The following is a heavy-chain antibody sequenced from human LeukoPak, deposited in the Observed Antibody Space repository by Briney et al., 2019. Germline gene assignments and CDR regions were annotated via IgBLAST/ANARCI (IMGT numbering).Heavy chain of an antibody. CDR2: IYSGDST. Sequence: GGSLRLSCAVSGFSTNYMSWVRQAPGQGLEWVSVIYSGDSTHCADSVKGRFTISRDISKNTLYLQMNSLRPEDTAVYHCARDLWDATGYWGQGTLVTVSS. J-gene: IGHJ4*02. CDR3: ARDLWDATGY. V-gene: IGHV3-66*02. CDR1: GFSTNY. D-gene: IGHD3-3*01.